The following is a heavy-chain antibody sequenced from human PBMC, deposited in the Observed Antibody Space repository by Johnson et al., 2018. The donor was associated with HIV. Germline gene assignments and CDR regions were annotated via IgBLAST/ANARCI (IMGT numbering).Heavy chain of an antibody. CDR2: IKQDGSEK. CDR3: ATFGGGSCQAFDI. D-gene: IGHD2-15*01. J-gene: IGHJ3*02. Sequence: VQLVESGGGLVQPGGSLRLSCAASGFTFSSYWMGWVRQAPGKGLEWVANIKQDGSEKYYVDSLKGRFTISRDNAKNSLYLQMNSLRAEDTAVYYCATFGGGSCQAFDIWGQGTMVTVSS. V-gene: IGHV3-7*05. CDR1: GFTFSSYW.